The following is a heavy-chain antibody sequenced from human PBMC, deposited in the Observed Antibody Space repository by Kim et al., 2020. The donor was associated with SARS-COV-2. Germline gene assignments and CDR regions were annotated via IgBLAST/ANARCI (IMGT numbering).Heavy chain of an antibody. CDR2: INRDGSDK. Sequence: GGSLRLSCTASDFTFSGYWMTWVRQAPGKGLEWVANINRDGSDKHYVDSVKGRFTISRDNAKKSMYLQLNSLRAEDTAVYYCARDLSYCNNGVWYDAFD. J-gene: IGHJ3*02. D-gene: IGHD2-8*01. CDR3: ARDLSYCNNGVWYDAFD. V-gene: IGHV3-7*01. CDR1: DFTFSGYW.